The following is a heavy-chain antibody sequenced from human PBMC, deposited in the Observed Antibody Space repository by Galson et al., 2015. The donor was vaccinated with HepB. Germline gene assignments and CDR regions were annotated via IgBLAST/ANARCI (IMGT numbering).Heavy chain of an antibody. CDR2: ISSSSSYI. CDR3: ARDQVGYCSGGSCYGEDGYDY. D-gene: IGHD2-15*01. J-gene: IGHJ4*02. CDR1: GFTLSSYS. V-gene: IGHV3-21*03. Sequence: SLRLSCPASGFTLSSYSMNWVRQAPGKGLEWVSSISSSSSYIYYADSVKGRFTISRDNAKNSLYLQMNSLRAEDTAVYYCARDQVGYCSGGSCYGEDGYDYWGQGTLVTVSS.